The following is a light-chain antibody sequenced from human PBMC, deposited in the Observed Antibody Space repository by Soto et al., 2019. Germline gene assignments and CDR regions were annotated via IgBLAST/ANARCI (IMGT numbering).Light chain of an antibody. CDR3: QQYYSYPYT. V-gene: IGKV1-8*01. J-gene: IGKJ2*01. CDR2: IAS. Sequence: IRMTQSPSSLSASTGDRVTITCRASQPISIYLAWYQQKPGKAPKFLIYIASTLQGGVPSRFSGSGSGTDFTLTINGLQSEDFATYYCQQYYSYPYTFGQGTKLEIK. CDR1: QPISIY.